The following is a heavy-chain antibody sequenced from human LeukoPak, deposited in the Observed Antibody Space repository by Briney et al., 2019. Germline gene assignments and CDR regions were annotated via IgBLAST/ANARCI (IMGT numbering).Heavy chain of an antibody. CDR3: ATDRGWRTSGYYLYYFEY. CDR1: GFIFTNYF. J-gene: IGHJ4*02. CDR2: IKRDGSEK. D-gene: IGHD3-3*01. V-gene: IGHV3-7*01. Sequence: GGSLRLSCAASGFIFTNYFMSWVRQAPGKGLEWVASIKRDGSEKYYVDSVRGRFTISRDNTMNSLYLQMSSLRAEDTAVYYCATDRGWRTSGYYLYYFEYWGQGTLVTFSS.